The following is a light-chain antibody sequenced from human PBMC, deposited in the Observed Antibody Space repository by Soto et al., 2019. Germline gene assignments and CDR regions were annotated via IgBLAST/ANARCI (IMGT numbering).Light chain of an antibody. V-gene: IGKV4-1*01. CDR2: GAS. CDR1: QSVLYSSNNENY. CDR3: QHYNNGPPYS. Sequence: DGVLTQSPDSLAVSLGASSNIDCKSSQSVLYSSNNENYLAWFQQKPGQTPRLVLYGASKRATGIPARFSGSGSGTHFTLTISSLQSEDFGVYYCQHYNNGPPYSFGQGTKVDIK. J-gene: IGKJ2*03.